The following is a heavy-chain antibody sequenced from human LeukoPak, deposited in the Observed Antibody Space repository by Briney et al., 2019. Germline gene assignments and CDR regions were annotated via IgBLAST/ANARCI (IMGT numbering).Heavy chain of an antibody. CDR3: ARDKKSGESSEIDY. Sequence: GGSLRLSCAASGFTFSNYWVHWVRQAPGKGLVWVSRINRDGSTTKYADSVKGRFTVSRDNAKNTLNLQMNSLRAEDTAVYYCARDKKSGESSEIDYWGQGTMVTVSS. CDR2: INRDGSTT. V-gene: IGHV3-74*03. D-gene: IGHD3-10*01. J-gene: IGHJ4*02. CDR1: GFTFSNYW.